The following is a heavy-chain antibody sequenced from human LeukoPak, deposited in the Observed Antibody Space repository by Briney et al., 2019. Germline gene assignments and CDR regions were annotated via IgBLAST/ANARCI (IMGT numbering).Heavy chain of an antibody. CDR2: ISAYNGNT. V-gene: IGHV1-18*01. CDR1: GYTFTSYG. Sequence: GASVKVSCKASGYTFTSYGISWVRQAPGQGLEWMGWISAYNGNTNYAQKLQGRVTMTTDTSTSTAYMELRSLRSDATAVYYCARDDPDSSGYYSDYWGQGTLVTVSS. J-gene: IGHJ4*02. D-gene: IGHD3-22*01. CDR3: ARDDPDSSGYYSDY.